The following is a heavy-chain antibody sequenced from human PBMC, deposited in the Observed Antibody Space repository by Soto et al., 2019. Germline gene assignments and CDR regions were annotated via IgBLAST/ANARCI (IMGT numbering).Heavy chain of an antibody. CDR1: GFTFSDYY. CDR3: ARVFSRSDAFDI. CDR2: ISSSSSYT. D-gene: IGHD3-9*01. Sequence: QVQLVESGGGLVKPGGSLRLSCAASGFTFSDYYMSWIRQAPGKGLEWVSYISSSSSYTNYADSVKGRFTISRDNAKNSLYLQRNILRAEDTAVYYCARVFSRSDAFDIWGQGTMVTVSS. V-gene: IGHV3-11*06. J-gene: IGHJ3*02.